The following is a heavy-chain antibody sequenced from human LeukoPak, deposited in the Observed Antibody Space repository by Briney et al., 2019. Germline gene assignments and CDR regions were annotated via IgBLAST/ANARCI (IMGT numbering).Heavy chain of an antibody. D-gene: IGHD1-26*01. J-gene: IGHJ4*02. CDR2: ISGRGDTT. CDR3: ARDADDTDIAGATFDS. V-gene: IGHV3-23*01. Sequence: GGSLRLSCAASGFTFSSYAMNWVRQAPGKGLEWVSEISGRGDTTYYADSVKGRFTISRDDSKKTVYLQMKSLRADDTAIYYCARDADDTDIAGATFDSWGQGTLVTVSS. CDR1: GFTFSSYA.